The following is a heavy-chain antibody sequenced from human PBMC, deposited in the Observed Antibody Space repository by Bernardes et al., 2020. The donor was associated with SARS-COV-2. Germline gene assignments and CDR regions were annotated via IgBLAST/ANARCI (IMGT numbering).Heavy chain of an antibody. J-gene: IGHJ5*02. D-gene: IGHD3-22*01. CDR1: GGSISSSSYY. CDR3: ARHLITMIVVVITTSRFDP. Sequence: SETLSLTCTVSGGSISSSSYYWGWIRQPPGKGLEWIGSIYYSGSTYYNPSLKSRVTISVDTSKNQFSLKLSSVTAADTAVYYCARHLITMIVVVITTSRFDPGGQGTLVTVSS. CDR2: IYYSGST. V-gene: IGHV4-39*01.